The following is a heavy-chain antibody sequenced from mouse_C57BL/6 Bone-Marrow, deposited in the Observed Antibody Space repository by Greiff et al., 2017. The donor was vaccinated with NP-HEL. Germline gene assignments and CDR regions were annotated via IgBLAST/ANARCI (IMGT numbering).Heavy chain of an antibody. CDR2: ISGGGGNT. Sequence: EVKLVESGGGLVKPGGSLKLSCAASGFTFSSYTMSWVRQTPEKRLEWVATISGGGGNTYYPDSVKGRFTISRDNAKNTLYLQMSSLRSEDTALYYCARPIYYGNSGAMDYWGQGTSVTVSS. J-gene: IGHJ4*01. CDR3: ARPIYYGNSGAMDY. CDR1: GFTFSSYT. V-gene: IGHV5-9*01. D-gene: IGHD2-1*01.